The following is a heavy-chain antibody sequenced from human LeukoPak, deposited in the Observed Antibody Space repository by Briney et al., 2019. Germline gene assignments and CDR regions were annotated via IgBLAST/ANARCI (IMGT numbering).Heavy chain of an antibody. D-gene: IGHD3-10*01. CDR3: ARGTAMVRDDAFDI. CDR2: INHRGST. V-gene: IGHV4-34*01. J-gene: IGHJ3*02. Sequence: SETLSLTCAVYGGSFSGYYWSWIRQPPGKGLEWIGEINHRGSTYYNPSLKSRVTKSVDTSKNQFSLKMSSVTAADTGVYYCARGTAMVRDDAFDIWGQGTMVTVSS. CDR1: GGSFSGYY.